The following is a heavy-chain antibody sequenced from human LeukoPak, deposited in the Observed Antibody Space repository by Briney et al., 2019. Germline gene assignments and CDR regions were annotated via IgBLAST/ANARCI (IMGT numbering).Heavy chain of an antibody. D-gene: IGHD5-12*01. J-gene: IGHJ3*02. Sequence: ASVRVSCKASGYTFTDYYILWVRQAPGQGPEWMGWINPNSGGANFAQNFKGRVTMTRDTSMSTAYMELNSLTSDDTAVYDCARDLPKTGYEGACDIWGQGTMVTVSS. CDR2: INPNSGGA. V-gene: IGHV1-2*02. CDR1: GYTFTDYY. CDR3: ARDLPKTGYEGACDI.